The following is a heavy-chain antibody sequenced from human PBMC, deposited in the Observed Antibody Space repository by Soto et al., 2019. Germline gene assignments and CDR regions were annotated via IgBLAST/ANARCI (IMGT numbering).Heavy chain of an antibody. Sequence: GGSLRLSCAASGFTFSSYAMSWVRQAPGKGLEWVSAISGSGGTTYYADSVKGRFTISRDNSKNTLYLKMNSLRAEDTAVYYCAKVPSGSGWWRYGGLRINWFDPWGQGTMVTVYS. CDR3: AKVPSGSGWWRYGGLRINWFDP. D-gene: IGHD6-19*01. J-gene: IGHJ5*02. CDR1: GFTFSSYA. CDR2: ISGSGGTT. V-gene: IGHV3-23*01.